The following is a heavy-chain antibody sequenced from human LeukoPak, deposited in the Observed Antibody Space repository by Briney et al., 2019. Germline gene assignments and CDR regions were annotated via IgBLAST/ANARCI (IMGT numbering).Heavy chain of an antibody. D-gene: IGHD3-10*01. Sequence: ASVKVSCKASGGTFNSYAISWVRQAPGQGLEWMGRIIPILGIANYAQKFQGRVTITADKSTSTAYMELSSLRSEDTAVYYCARCYGSGSYYISLDYWGQGTLVTVSS. CDR3: ARCYGSGSYYISLDY. CDR2: IIPILGIA. J-gene: IGHJ4*02. V-gene: IGHV1-69*04. CDR1: GGTFNSYA.